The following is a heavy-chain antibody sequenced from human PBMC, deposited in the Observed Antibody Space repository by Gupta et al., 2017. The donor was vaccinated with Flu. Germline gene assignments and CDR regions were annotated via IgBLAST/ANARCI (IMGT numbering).Heavy chain of an antibody. D-gene: IGHD5-24*01. Sequence: VQLVESGGGVVQPGGSLTLSCAAAGFPFRSYGIHWVRQAPGKGLEWVAVVSYDGNTKYYADSVEGRFTISRDNAKDTLSLLMNSLRPEDTAMYYCARGGEMATIMCSFDIWGQGTMVTVSS. J-gene: IGHJ3*02. V-gene: IGHV3-30*03. CDR1: GFPFRSYG. CDR3: ARGGEMATIMCSFDI. CDR2: VSYDGNTK.